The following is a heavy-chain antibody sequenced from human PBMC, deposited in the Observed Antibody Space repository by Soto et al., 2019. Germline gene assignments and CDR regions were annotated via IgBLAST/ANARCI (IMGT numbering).Heavy chain of an antibody. D-gene: IGHD2-2*02. CDR3: ARGGVVVPAAIVDWCDP. V-gene: IGHV3-33*01. Sequence: QVQLVESGGGVVQPGRSLRLSCAASGFTFSSYGMHWVRQAPGKGLEWVAVIWYDGSNKYYADSVKGRFTISRDNSKNTLYLQMNSLRAEDTAVSYCARGGVVVPAAIVDWCDPWGQGTLVTVAS. J-gene: IGHJ5*02. CDR2: IWYDGSNK. CDR1: GFTFSSYG.